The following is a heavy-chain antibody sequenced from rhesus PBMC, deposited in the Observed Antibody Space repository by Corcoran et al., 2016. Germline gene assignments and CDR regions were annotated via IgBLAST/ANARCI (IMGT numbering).Heavy chain of an antibody. CDR2: IYGRGRIT. V-gene: IGHV4-169*02. CDR1: GGSISSSY. D-gene: IGHD6-25*01. Sequence: QLQLQESGPGLVKPSETLSVTCAVSGGSISSSYWSWIRQAPGKGLEWIWYIYGRGRITNYNPAPNSLVTLSVDTSKNQLSLKLSSVTTADTAVDYGAREGGGSWKRYCEFWGQGALVTVSS. CDR3: AREGGGSWKRYCEF. J-gene: IGHJ1*01.